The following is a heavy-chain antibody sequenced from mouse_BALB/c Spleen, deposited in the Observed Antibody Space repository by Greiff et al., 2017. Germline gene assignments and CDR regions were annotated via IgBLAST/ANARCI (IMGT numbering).Heavy chain of an antibody. CDR1: GYTFTSYY. CDR3: TRLGHRYDEKFAY. V-gene: IGHV1S81*02. J-gene: IGHJ3*01. Sequence: VQLQQPGAELVKPGASVKLSCKASGYTFTSYYMYWVKQRPGQGLEWIGGINPSNGGTNFNEKFKSKATLTVDKSSSTAYMQLSSLTSEDSAVYYCTRLGHRYDEKFAYWGQGTLVTVSA. CDR2: INPSNGGT. D-gene: IGHD2-14*01.